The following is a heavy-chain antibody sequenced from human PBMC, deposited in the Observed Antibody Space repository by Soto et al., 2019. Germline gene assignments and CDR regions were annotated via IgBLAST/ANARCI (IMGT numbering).Heavy chain of an antibody. CDR1: GFALSAYW. V-gene: IGHV3-7*03. D-gene: IGHD2-2*01. CDR3: AKEGVGYCSSTSCHDAFDI. Sequence: GGSLRLSCAASGFALSAYWMTWVRQGPGKGLEWVANIKQNGSEKYYVESVRGRFTISRDNAKNTLYLQMNSLRAEDTAVYYCAKEGVGYCSSTSCHDAFDIWGQGTMVTVS. CDR2: IKQNGSEK. J-gene: IGHJ3*02.